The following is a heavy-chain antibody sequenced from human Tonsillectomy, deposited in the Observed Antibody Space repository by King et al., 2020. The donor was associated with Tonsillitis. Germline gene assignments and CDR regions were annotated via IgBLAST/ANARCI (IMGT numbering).Heavy chain of an antibody. J-gene: IGHJ3*02. D-gene: IGHD2-2*02. CDR1: GGSINSGDYY. CDR3: ARGPSYYTSGAYAFDI. CDR2: IYYSGNT. Sequence: QLQESGPGLVKPSQTLSLTCTVSGGSINSGDYYWPWIRQHPGKGLEWIGNIYYSGNTYYNPSLKSRLTISVDTTKNQFSLKLTSVTAADTAVYSCARGPSYYTSGAYAFDIWGQGTKVTVSS. V-gene: IGHV4-31*03.